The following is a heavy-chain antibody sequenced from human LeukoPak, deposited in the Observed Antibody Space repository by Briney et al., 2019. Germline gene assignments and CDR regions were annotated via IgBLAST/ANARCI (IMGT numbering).Heavy chain of an antibody. CDR3: ARVSGYGDHFDY. CDR1: GGSISSYY. V-gene: IGHV4-59*01. Sequence: SETLSLTCTVSGGSISSYYWGWIRQPPGKGLEWIGYIYYSGSTNYNPSLKSRVTISVDTSKNQFSLKLSSVTAADTAVYYCARVSGYGDHFDYWGQGTLVTVSS. D-gene: IGHD4-17*01. CDR2: IYYSGST. J-gene: IGHJ4*02.